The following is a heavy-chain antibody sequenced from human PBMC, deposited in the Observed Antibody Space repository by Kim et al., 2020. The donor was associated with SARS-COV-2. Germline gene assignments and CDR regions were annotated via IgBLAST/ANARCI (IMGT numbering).Heavy chain of an antibody. CDR2: IYHSGST. CDR3: ARDPLGGSGCGWFDP. V-gene: IGHV4-4*02. J-gene: IGHJ5*02. CDR1: GGSISSSNW. Sequence: SETLSLTCAVSGGSISSSNWWSWVRQPPGKGLEWIGEIYHSGSTNYNPSLKSRVTISVDKSKNQFSLKLSSVTAADTAVYYCARDPLGGSGCGWFDPWGQGTLVTVAS. D-gene: IGHD3-10*01.